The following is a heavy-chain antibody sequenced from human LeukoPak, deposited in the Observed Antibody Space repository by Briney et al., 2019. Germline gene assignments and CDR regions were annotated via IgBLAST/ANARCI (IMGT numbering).Heavy chain of an antibody. Sequence: SETLSLTCTVSGGSMNNYYWSWIRQPAGKGLEWIGQIYTSGTTNYNPSLRSRVTMSVDTSKNQFSLKLSSVTAADTAVYYCVRDRRYYDSSGYQRLDYWGQGMLVTVSS. CDR2: IYTSGTT. V-gene: IGHV4-4*07. CDR1: GGSMNNYY. D-gene: IGHD3-22*01. J-gene: IGHJ4*02. CDR3: VRDRRYYDSSGYQRLDY.